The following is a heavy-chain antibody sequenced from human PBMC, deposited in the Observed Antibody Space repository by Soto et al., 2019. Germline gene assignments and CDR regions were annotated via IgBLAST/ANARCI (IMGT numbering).Heavy chain of an antibody. CDR3: AGEGRYTAVFSGFDS. V-gene: IGHV3-33*01. J-gene: IGHJ4*02. D-gene: IGHD2-2*02. CDR2: IWYDGSKK. CDR1: GFTFSEDA. Sequence: QVDLVESGGGVAQPGKSLRLSCATSGFTFSEDAMHWVRQAPGKGLEWVAVIWYDGSKKHYADSVKGRFTISRDNSKDTLCLQMRSLKAGDTVVYWCAGEGRYTAVFSGFDSWGQGTLVTVSS.